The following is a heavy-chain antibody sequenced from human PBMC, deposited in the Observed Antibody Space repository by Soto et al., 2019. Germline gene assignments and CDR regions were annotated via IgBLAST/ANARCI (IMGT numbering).Heavy chain of an antibody. V-gene: IGHV3-15*01. CDR3: TTDRYN. D-gene: IGHD3-9*01. CDR2: VKSRAHGGTR. CDR1: GFTFTNAW. J-gene: IGHJ4*02. Sequence: EVPLLESGGGLVKPGGSLRLSCAASGFTFTNAWMSWVRQAPGKGLEWVARVKSRAHGGTRDYTAPVKGRFSISRDDSKNMVYLEMSSLKSEDTAVYYCTTDRYNWGQGTLVTVSS.